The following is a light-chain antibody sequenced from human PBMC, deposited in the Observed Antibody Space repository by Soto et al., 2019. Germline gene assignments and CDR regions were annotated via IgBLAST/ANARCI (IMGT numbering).Light chain of an antibody. CDR3: QQYDTAPYT. Sequence: ELVLTQSPGTLSLTPGERATLSCRASQTVSANYLAWYQQKAGQAPRLLIYGASNRATGIPDRFSGSGSGTDFTLTISRLEPEDFAVYYCQQYDTAPYTFGQGTRLEIK. J-gene: IGKJ2*01. CDR2: GAS. V-gene: IGKV3-20*01. CDR1: QTVSANY.